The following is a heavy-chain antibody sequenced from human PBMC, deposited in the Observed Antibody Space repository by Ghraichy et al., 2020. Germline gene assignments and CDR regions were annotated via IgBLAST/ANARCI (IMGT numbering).Heavy chain of an antibody. V-gene: IGHV1-69*13. CDR3: ARDGYYDSSGYHTDNWFDP. CDR2: IIPIFGTA. J-gene: IGHJ5*02. D-gene: IGHD3-22*01. CDR1: GGTFSSYA. Sequence: ASVKVSCKASGGTFSSYAISWVRQAPGQGLEWMGGIIPIFGTANYAQKFQGRVTITADESTSTAYMELSSLRSEDTAVYYCARDGYYDSSGYHTDNWFDPWGQGTLVTVSS.